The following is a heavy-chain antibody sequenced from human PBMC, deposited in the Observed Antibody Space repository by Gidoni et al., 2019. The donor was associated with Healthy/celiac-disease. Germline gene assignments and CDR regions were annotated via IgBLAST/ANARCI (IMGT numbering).Heavy chain of an antibody. Sequence: QVQLVQSGAEVQKPGASVKVPCKASGYTFPSYGISCVRQAPGQRLEWLGWLSAYKGNTNDAQKLQGRVTMTTDTSTSTAYMELRSLRSDDTAVYYCARDSTPITMVRGVLGWGWFDPWGQGTLVTVSS. CDR3: ARDSTPITMVRGVLGWGWFDP. V-gene: IGHV1-18*01. D-gene: IGHD3-10*01. J-gene: IGHJ5*02. CDR1: GYTFPSYG. CDR2: LSAYKGNT.